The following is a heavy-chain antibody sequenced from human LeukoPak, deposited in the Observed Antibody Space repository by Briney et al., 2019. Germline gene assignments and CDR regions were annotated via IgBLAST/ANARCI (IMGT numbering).Heavy chain of an antibody. V-gene: IGHV3-53*01. CDR3: AKDSHHSGSGSPLDF. J-gene: IGHJ4*02. D-gene: IGHD3-10*01. CDR2: IYTEGTT. Sequence: GGSLRLSCAVSGFTVSSNYFSWVRQAPGKGLEWVSVIYTEGTTYYADSVKGRFTISRDISKNTLYLQMDSLRAKDTAVYYCAKDSHHSGSGSPLDFWGQGTLVTVSS. CDR1: GFTVSSNY.